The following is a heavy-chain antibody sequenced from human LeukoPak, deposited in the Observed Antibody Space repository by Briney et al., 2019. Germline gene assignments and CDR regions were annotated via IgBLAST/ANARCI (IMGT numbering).Heavy chain of an antibody. J-gene: IGHJ6*02. V-gene: IGHV4-59*08. Sequence: PSETLSLTCTVSGGSISSYYWRWIRQPPGKGLEWIGYIYYSGSTNYNPSLKSRVTISVDTSKNQFSLKLSSVTAADTAVYYCARHGADYGDYVKYGMDVWGQGTTVTVSS. CDR2: IYYSGST. D-gene: IGHD4-17*01. CDR1: GGSISSYY. CDR3: ARHGADYGDYVKYGMDV.